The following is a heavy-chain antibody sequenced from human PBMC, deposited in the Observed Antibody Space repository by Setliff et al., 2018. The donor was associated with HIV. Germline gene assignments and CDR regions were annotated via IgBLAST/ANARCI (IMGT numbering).Heavy chain of an antibody. CDR2: FYPGTGGT. CDR1: GYTFNDFV. V-gene: IGHV1-3*01. CDR3: ARAAPGGGNDYFGY. Sequence: ASVKVTCKTSGYTFNDFVIHWVRQAPGQRPEYMGWFYPGTGGTGYSPRFQGRLTFSRDTSATTAHVEVNSLTSEDTAVYYCARAAPGGGNDYFGYWGQGALVTVSS. J-gene: IGHJ4*02. D-gene: IGHD3-16*01.